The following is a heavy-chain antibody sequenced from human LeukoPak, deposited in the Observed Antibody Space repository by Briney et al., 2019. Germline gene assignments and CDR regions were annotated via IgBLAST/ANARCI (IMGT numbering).Heavy chain of an antibody. CDR2: IRYDGSNR. D-gene: IGHD1-14*01. V-gene: IGHV3-30*02. Sequence: GGSLRLSCAASGFTFSSYGMHWVRQAPGKGLEWVAFIRYDGSNRYYADSVQGRFTISRDNSKNTLYLQMNSLGAADTAVYFCARSDSWRNSDHWGQGILVTVSS. J-gene: IGHJ4*02. CDR1: GFTFSSYG. CDR3: ARSDSWRNSDH.